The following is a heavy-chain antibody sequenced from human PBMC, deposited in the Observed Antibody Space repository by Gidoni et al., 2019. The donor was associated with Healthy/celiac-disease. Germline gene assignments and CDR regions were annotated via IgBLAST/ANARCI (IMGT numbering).Heavy chain of an antibody. V-gene: IGHV4-39*07. D-gene: IGHD3-10*01. CDR1: GGSISSSSYY. CDR3: ARDSGLWFGELRALDY. J-gene: IGHJ4*02. Sequence: QLQLQESGPGLVQPSETLSLTCTVSGGSISSSSYYWGWIRQPPGKGLEWIGSIYYSGSTYYNPSLKSRVTISVDTSKNQFSLKLSSVTAADTAVYYCARDSGLWFGELRALDYWGQGTLVTVSS. CDR2: IYYSGST.